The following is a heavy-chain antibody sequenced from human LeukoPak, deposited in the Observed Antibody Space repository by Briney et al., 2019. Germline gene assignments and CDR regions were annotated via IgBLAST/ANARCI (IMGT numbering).Heavy chain of an antibody. CDR3: AREDIVVVPAAIRGSYYYYMDV. CDR2: VSTSENI. D-gene: IGHD2-2*02. V-gene: IGHV4-61*02. CDR1: GGSVSSDNYF. Sequence: PSETLSLTCTVSGGSVSSDNYFWSWIRQPAGKGLEWIGRVSTSENINYNPSLRSRVSLSLDASKNQFSLKLSSVTAADTAVYYCAREDIVVVPAAIRGSYYYYMDVWGKGTTVTVSS. J-gene: IGHJ6*03.